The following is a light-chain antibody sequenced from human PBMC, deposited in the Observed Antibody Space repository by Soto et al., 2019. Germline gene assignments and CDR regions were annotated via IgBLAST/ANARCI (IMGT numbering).Light chain of an antibody. V-gene: IGLV2-11*01. J-gene: IGLJ1*01. CDR3: GSYTTSSNYV. Sequence: QSALTQPRSVSGSPGQSVTISCTGTSSNIGDYNYVSWYQQHPGKAPKLMIYDVSNRPSGVSNRFSGSKSGNTASLTISGLQAEDEADYYCGSYTTSSNYVFGTGTKVTVL. CDR1: SSNIGDYNY. CDR2: DVS.